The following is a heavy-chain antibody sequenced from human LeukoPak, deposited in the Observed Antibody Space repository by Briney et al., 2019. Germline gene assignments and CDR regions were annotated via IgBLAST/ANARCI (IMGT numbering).Heavy chain of an antibody. V-gene: IGHV1-8*01. CDR3: ARVLRGVAVLFDP. D-gene: IGHD6-19*01. J-gene: IGHJ5*02. Sequence: ASVTVSCKASGYTFTSYDINWVRQATGQGLEWMGWMNPNSGNTGYAQKFQGRVTMTRNTSISTAYMELSSLRSEDTAVYYCARVLRGVAVLFDPWGQGTLVTVSS. CDR2: MNPNSGNT. CDR1: GYTFTSYD.